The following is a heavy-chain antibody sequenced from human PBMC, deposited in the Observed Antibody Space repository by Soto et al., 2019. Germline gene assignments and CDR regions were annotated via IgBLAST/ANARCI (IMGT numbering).Heavy chain of an antibody. J-gene: IGHJ4*02. D-gene: IGHD6-13*01. CDR1: GGSISSSSYY. CDR3: ARCSSWTVYYFDY. CDR2: IYYSGST. Sequence: SETLSLTCTVSGGSISSSSYYWGWIRQPPGKGLEWIGSIYYSGSTYYNPSLKSRVTISVDTSKNQFSLKLSSVTAADTAVYYCARCSSWTVYYFDYWGQGTLVTVSS. V-gene: IGHV4-39*01.